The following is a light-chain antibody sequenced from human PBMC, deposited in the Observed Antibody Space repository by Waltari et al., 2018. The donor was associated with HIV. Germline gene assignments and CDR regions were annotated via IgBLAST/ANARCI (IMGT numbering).Light chain of an antibody. CDR3: QQYDTFPET. CDR1: QNINNW. CDR2: KAS. J-gene: IGKJ4*02. Sequence: DIQMTQSPSTLSASVGDRVTISCRASQNINNWLAWYQQKLGKAPKLLIYKASTLETGVPSRFSGSGSGTEFILTISSLEPDDYATYYCQQYDTFPETFGRGTKVEIK. V-gene: IGKV1-5*03.